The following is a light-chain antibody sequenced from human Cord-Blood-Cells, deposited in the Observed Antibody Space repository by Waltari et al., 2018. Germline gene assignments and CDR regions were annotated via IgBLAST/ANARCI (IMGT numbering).Light chain of an antibody. CDR3: SSYAGSNNLG. V-gene: IGLV2-8*01. CDR1: SSDGGGYNY. CDR2: EVS. J-gene: IGLJ2*01. Sequence: QSALTQPPSASGSPGQSVTLSCTRTSSDGGGYNYVSWYQQHPGKAPNLMIYEVSKRPSGVPDRFSGSKSGNTASLTVSGLQAEDEADYYCSSYAGSNNLGFGGGTKLTVL.